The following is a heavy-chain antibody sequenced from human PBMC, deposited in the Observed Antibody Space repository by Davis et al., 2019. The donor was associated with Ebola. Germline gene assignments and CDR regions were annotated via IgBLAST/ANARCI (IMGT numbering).Heavy chain of an antibody. V-gene: IGHV3-30*04. J-gene: IGHJ4*02. D-gene: IGHD1-26*01. CDR1: GFTFSSYA. CDR3: ARDGLVGAPIGY. Sequence: GESLKISCAASGFTFSSYAMHWVRQAPGKGLEWVALISSDGSNAYFADSVKDRFTISRDNSKNTLYLQMNRLRAEDTAVYYCARDGLVGAPIGYWGQGTLVTVSS. CDR2: ISSDGSNA.